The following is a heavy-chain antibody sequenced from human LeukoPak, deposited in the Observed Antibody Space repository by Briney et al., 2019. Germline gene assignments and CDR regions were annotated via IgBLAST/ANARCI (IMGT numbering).Heavy chain of an antibody. V-gene: IGHV3-20*04. D-gene: IGHD3-22*01. CDR3: ARHGKVSYYYDSSGLQNDY. Sequence: GGSLRLSCAASGFTFSSYAMSWVRQAPGKGLEWVSGINWNGGSTGYADSVKGRFTISRDNAKNSLYLQMNSLRAEDTAVYYCARHGKVSYYYDSSGLQNDYWGQGTLVTVSS. CDR1: GFTFSSYA. J-gene: IGHJ4*02. CDR2: INWNGGST.